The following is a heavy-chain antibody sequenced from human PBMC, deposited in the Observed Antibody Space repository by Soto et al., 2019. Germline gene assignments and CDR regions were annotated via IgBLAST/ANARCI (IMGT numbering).Heavy chain of an antibody. V-gene: IGHV1-69*01. CDR2: IIPIFGTA. Sequence: QVQLVQSGAEVKKPGSSVKVSCKASGGTFSSYAISWVRQAPGQGLEWMGGIIPIFGTANYAQKFQGRVTITADESTSTAYMELRSMRSEDTAVYYCASRSVYDSRGYYYTGFDYWGQGTLVTVSS. J-gene: IGHJ4*02. D-gene: IGHD3-22*01. CDR1: GGTFSSYA. CDR3: ASRSVYDSRGYYYTGFDY.